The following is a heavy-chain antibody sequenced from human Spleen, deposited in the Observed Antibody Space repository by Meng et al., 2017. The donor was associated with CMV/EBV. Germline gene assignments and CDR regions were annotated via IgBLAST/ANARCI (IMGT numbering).Heavy chain of an antibody. V-gene: IGHV4-59*01. Sequence: LETLSLTCTVSGDSISGYYWSWIRQTPGKGLEWIAYIYYSGTTNYNPSLKSRVTVSVDTSKNQFSLKLTSVTAADTAIYYCARGRYLEWLGGTWFDSWGQGTLVTVSS. J-gene: IGHJ5*01. CDR2: IYYSGTT. D-gene: IGHD3-3*01. CDR3: ARGRYLEWLGGTWFDS. CDR1: GDSISGYY.